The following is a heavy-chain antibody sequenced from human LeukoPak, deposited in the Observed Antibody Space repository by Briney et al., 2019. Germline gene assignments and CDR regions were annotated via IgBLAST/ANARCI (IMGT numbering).Heavy chain of an antibody. V-gene: IGHV1-69-2*01. J-gene: IGHJ6*03. D-gene: IGHD3-10*01. CDR2: VDPEDGET. CDR3: ATDDPMVRGPPRYYYYYMDV. CDR1: GYTFTDYY. Sequence: ASVKISCKVSGYTFTDYYMHWVQQAPGKGLEWMGLVDPEDGETIYAEKFQGRVTITADTSTDTAYKELSSLRSEDTAVYYCATDDPMVRGPPRYYYYYMDVWGKGTTVTVSS.